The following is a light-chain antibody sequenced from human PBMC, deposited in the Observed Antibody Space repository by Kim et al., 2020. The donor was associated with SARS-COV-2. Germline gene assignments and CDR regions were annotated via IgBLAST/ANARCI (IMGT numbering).Light chain of an antibody. J-gene: IGLJ1*01. CDR1: SSNVGAYNY. CDR3: CSFADYSYV. V-gene: IGLV2-11*01. Sequence: PGQSVTISCTGTSSNVGAYNYVSWYQQHPGKAPKLMIYDVNERPSGVPDRFSGSKSGNTASLTISGLQAEDEADYYCCSFADYSYVFGIGTKDTVL. CDR2: DVN.